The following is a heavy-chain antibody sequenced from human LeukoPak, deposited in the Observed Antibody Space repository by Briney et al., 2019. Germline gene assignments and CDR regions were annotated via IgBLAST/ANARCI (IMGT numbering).Heavy chain of an antibody. Sequence: ASVKVSCKASGYTFTDYYLHWVRQAPGHGLEWMGIIIPSSGATNYAQKFQGRVTMTRDTSTSTVYMELTNLKSEDTAVYYCARDSTTSSLADPWGQGTLVTVSS. CDR1: GYTFTDYY. CDR2: IIPSSGAT. CDR3: ARDSTTSSLADP. V-gene: IGHV1-46*01. J-gene: IGHJ5*02. D-gene: IGHD2-2*01.